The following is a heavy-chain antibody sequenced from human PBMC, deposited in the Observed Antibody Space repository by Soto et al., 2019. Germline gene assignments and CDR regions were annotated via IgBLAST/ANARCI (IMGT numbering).Heavy chain of an antibody. J-gene: IGHJ6*02. V-gene: IGHV3-73*02. CDR1: GFDFSGST. CDR3: FRETYFSYHGMDV. Sequence: EVQLVESGGGLVLPGGSLTLSCAGSGFDFSGSTIHWVRQASGKGLEWVGRIRSKDNSYATAYAVPVKGRFFISRDDSKTTAYLQMNSLKIDDTAVYYCFRETYFSYHGMDVWGQGTTVTVSS. CDR2: IRSKDNSYAT.